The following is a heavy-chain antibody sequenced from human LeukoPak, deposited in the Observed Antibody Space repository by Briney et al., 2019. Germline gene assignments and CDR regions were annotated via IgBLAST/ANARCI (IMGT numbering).Heavy chain of an antibody. J-gene: IGHJ4*02. D-gene: IGHD6-13*01. CDR3: ARSFQSSSNRYPPLGY. CDR2: ISSDGSKR. Sequence: GGSLRLSCAASGFTFSTYTMYWVRQAPGKGLEWVAIISSDGSKRYYADSVKARFTISRDNSNNTLFLQMDSLRAEDTAVYYCARSFQSSSNRYPPLGYWGQGTLVTVSS. CDR1: GFTFSTYT. V-gene: IGHV3-30-3*01.